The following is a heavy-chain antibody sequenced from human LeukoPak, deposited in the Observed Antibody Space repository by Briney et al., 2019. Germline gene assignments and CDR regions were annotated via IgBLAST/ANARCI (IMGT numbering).Heavy chain of an antibody. CDR3: AREYYDFWSGYYKVDYFDY. CDR2: ISGSGGST. J-gene: IGHJ4*02. Sequence: GGSLRLSCAASGFTFSSYAMSWVRQAPGKGLEWVSAISGSGGSTYYADSVKGRFTISRDNSKNTLYLQMNSLRAEDTAVYYCAREYYDFWSGYYKVDYFDYWGQGTLVTVSS. V-gene: IGHV3-23*01. CDR1: GFTFSSYA. D-gene: IGHD3-3*01.